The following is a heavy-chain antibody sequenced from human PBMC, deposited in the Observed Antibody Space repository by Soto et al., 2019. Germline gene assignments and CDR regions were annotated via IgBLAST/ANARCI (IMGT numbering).Heavy chain of an antibody. V-gene: IGHV4-34*01. D-gene: IGHD1-7*01. CDR1: GGSFSGYF. CDR2: INHSGST. J-gene: IGHJ5*02. Sequence: PSETLSLTFAVHGGSFSGYFWGWIRQPPGKGLEWIGEINHSGSTNYNPSLKSRVTISLDTSKSQFSLRLSSVTAADTAAYFCARARKGKTGTTPGDAWFDPWGHGTLVTVSS. CDR3: ARARKGKTGTTPGDAWFDP.